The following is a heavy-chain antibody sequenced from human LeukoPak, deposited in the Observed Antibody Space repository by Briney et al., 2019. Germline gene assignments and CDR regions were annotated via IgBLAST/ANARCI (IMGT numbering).Heavy chain of an antibody. D-gene: IGHD6-13*01. CDR1: GFTFSSYS. Sequence: GGSLRLSCAASGFTFSSYSMSWVRQAPGKGLEWVSSISSSSSYIYYADSVKGRFTTSRDNAKNSLYLQMNSLRAEDTAVYYCARDKILAAANDYWGQGTLVTVSS. V-gene: IGHV3-21*01. CDR3: ARDKILAAANDY. J-gene: IGHJ4*02. CDR2: ISSSSSYI.